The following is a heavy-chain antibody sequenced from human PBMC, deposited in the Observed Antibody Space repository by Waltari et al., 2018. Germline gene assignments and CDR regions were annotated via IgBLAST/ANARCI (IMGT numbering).Heavy chain of an antibody. CDR2: IIPLFNTP. Sequence: QLVQSGAEVKKPGSSVIVSCKASGGTFNSFALSWVRQAPGQGLEWKGGIIPLFNTPTYARKFQGRLTVTADESMSTAYMELNSLRSEDSALYYCATRIPSDHSGSFYYYGMDVWGQGTTVTVSS. D-gene: IGHD6-6*01. V-gene: IGHV1-69*13. J-gene: IGHJ6*02. CDR1: GGTFNSFA. CDR3: ATRIPSDHSGSFYYYGMDV.